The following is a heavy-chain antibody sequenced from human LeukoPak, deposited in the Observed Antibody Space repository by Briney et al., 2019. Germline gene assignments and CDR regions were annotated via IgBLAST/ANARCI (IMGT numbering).Heavy chain of an antibody. CDR3: AKAGYCSSTSCYVPWLYGDYGPYYFDY. CDR1: GFTFDDYA. Sequence: GRSLRLSCAASGFTFDDYAMHWVRQAPGTGLEWVSGISWNSVSIGYADSVKGRFTISRDNAKNSLYLQMNSLRAEDTALYYCAKAGYCSSTSCYVPWLYGDYGPYYFDYWGQGTLVTVSS. CDR2: ISWNSVSI. V-gene: IGHV3-9*01. J-gene: IGHJ4*02. D-gene: IGHD2-2*01.